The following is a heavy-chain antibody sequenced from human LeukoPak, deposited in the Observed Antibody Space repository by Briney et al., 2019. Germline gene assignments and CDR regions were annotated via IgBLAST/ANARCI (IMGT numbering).Heavy chain of an antibody. Sequence: GGSLRLSCAASGFTFSGYYMSWVRQAPGKGLEWVSVIYSGGSTYYADSVKGRFTISRDNSKNTLYLQMNSLRAEDTAVYYCARVHVTTEHAFDIWGQGTMVTVSS. D-gene: IGHD4-17*01. V-gene: IGHV3-66*01. CDR1: GFTFSGYY. CDR3: ARVHVTTEHAFDI. CDR2: IYSGGST. J-gene: IGHJ3*02.